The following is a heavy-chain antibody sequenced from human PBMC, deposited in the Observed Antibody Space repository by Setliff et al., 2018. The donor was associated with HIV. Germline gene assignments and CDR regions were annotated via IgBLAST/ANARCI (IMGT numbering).Heavy chain of an antibody. D-gene: IGHD6-19*01. V-gene: IGHV3-11*06. J-gene: IGHJ4*02. CDR3: ARDLSSGWYGVLNY. CDR2: SSVSGDYS. Sequence: PGGSLRLSCAASGFTFSDYYMSWVRQAPGKGLEWISYSSVSGDYSRYADSVEGRFTISRDNAKNTLYLQMNSLRAEDTAVYYCARDLSSGWYGVLNYWGQGTLVTVSS. CDR1: GFTFSDYY.